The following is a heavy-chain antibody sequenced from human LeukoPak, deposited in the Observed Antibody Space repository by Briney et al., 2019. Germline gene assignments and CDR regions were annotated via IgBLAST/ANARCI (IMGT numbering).Heavy chain of an antibody. Sequence: PSETLSLTCAVYGGSFSGYYWSWIRQPPGKGLEWIGEINHSGSTNYNPSLKSRVTISVGTSKNQFSLKLSSVTAADTAVYYCARVPRRGYDSSGYYLSWGQGTLVTVSS. V-gene: IGHV4-34*01. J-gene: IGHJ4*02. CDR2: INHSGST. CDR1: GGSFSGYY. CDR3: ARVPRRGYDSSGYYLS. D-gene: IGHD3-22*01.